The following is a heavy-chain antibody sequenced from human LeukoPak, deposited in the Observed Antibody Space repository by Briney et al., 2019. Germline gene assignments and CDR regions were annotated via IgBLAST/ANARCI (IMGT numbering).Heavy chain of an antibody. CDR2: INQDGSVK. J-gene: IGHJ4*02. Sequence: GGSLRLSCAASGFTFRSYWMSWVRQAPGKVLEWVANINQDGSVKYYVDSVKGRFTIPRDDAKNSLYVQMNSLRDEDTPVYYCARVGYSGWNLEYWGQGTLVTVSS. CDR3: ARVGYSGWNLEY. V-gene: IGHV3-7*01. CDR1: GFTFRSYW. D-gene: IGHD5-12*01.